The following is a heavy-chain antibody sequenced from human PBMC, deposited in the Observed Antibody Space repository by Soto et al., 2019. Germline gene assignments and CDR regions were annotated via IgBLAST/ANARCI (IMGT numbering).Heavy chain of an antibody. Sequence: QAQLVQSGAEVKKPGASVKVSCKASGYTFTNYAMHWVRQAPGQRLEWMGWINADTGNTKYSQKFQGRVTITKDTSASTAYMELSSLGSEDTAVYYCARGIAVAGPSWCGMDVWGQGTTVIVSS. V-gene: IGHV1-3*01. D-gene: IGHD6-19*01. CDR2: INADTGNT. CDR1: GYTFTNYA. J-gene: IGHJ6*02. CDR3: ARGIAVAGPSWCGMDV.